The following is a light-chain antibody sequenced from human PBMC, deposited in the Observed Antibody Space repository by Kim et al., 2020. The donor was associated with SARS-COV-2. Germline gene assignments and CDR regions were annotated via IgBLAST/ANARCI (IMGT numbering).Light chain of an antibody. CDR3: QGWDRSSDHRV. J-gene: IGLJ3*02. Sequence: SYELTQPPSVSVAPGKTARITCGGNNIGSKSVHWYQQKTGQAPVLVIYYDSDRPSGIPERFSGSNLGNTATLTISRVEAGDAADYYCQGWDRSSDHRVFG. CDR1: NIGSKS. V-gene: IGLV3-21*04. CDR2: YDS.